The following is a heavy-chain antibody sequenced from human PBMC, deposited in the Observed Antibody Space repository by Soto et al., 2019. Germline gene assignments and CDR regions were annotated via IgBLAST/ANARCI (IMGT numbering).Heavy chain of an antibody. CDR1: GGSISSSSYY. Sequence: QPQLQESGPGLVKPSETLSLTCTVSGGSISSSSYYWGWIRQPPGKGLEWIGSIYYSGSTYYNPSLTSRVTKSVDTSKNRLSLKLSSVTAADTAVYYCARHEGCSSTSCYVAYYDYMDVWGKGTTVTVSS. J-gene: IGHJ6*03. CDR2: IYYSGST. CDR3: ARHEGCSSTSCYVAYYDYMDV. D-gene: IGHD2-2*01. V-gene: IGHV4-39*01.